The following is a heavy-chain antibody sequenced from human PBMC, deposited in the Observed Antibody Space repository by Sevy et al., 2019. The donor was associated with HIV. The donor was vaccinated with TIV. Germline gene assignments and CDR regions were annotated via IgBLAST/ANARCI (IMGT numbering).Heavy chain of an antibody. V-gene: IGHV3-33*01. D-gene: IGHD3-10*01. CDR3: ASASYGSGSYYSNPLAFDI. J-gene: IGHJ3*02. CDR1: GFTFSSYG. Sequence: GGSLRLSCAASGFTFSSYGMHWVRQAPGKGLEWVAVIWYDGSNKYYADSVKGRFTISRDNSKNTLYLQMNSLRAEDTAVYYCASASYGSGSYYSNPLAFDIWGQGTMVTVSS. CDR2: IWYDGSNK.